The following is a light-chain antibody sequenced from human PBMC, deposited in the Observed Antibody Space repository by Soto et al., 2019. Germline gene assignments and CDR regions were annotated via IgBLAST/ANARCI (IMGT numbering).Light chain of an antibody. CDR1: TGDVTSGLY. J-gene: IGLJ2*01. V-gene: IGLV7-46*01. CDR2: DTS. CDR3: LLYYSGVNV. Sequence: QAVVTQEPSLTVSPGGTVTLTCGSSTGDVTSGLYPYWFQQKPGQAPRTLIYDTSNKHSWTPARFSGSLLGGKAALTLPGAQPEDEAEYYCLLYYSGVNVFGGGTKLTVL.